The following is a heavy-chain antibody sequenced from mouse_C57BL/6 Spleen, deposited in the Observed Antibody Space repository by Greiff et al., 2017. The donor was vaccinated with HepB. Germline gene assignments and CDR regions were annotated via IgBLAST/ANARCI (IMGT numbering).Heavy chain of an antibody. CDR3: ARHHGNFWFAY. V-gene: IGHV5-6*01. CDR2: ISSGGSYT. CDR1: GFTFSSYG. D-gene: IGHD2-1*01. J-gene: IGHJ3*01. Sequence: EVQVVESGGDLVKPGGSLKLSCAASGFTFSSYGMSWVRQTPDKRLEWVATISSGGSYTYYPDSVKGRFTISRDNAKNTLYLQMSSLKSEDTAMYYCARHHGNFWFAYWGQGTLVTVSA.